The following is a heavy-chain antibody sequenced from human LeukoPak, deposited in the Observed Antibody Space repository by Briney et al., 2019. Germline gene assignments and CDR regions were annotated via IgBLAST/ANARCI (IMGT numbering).Heavy chain of an antibody. D-gene: IGHD3-3*01. CDR1: GYTFTSYG. CDR2: ISAYNGNT. J-gene: IGHJ4*02. Sequence: ASVKVSCKASGYTFTSYGISWVRQAPGQGLEWMGWISAYNGNTNYAQKLQGRVTMTTDTSTSTAYMELRSLRSDDTAVYYCARTYYDFWSGYSDYWGQGTLVTVSS. V-gene: IGHV1-18*01. CDR3: ARTYYDFWSGYSDY.